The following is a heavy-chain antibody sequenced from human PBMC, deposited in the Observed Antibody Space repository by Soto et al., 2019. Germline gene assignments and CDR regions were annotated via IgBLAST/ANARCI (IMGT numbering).Heavy chain of an antibody. CDR3: AKGWQLASYYYYYMDV. CDR2: ISGSGGST. Sequence: EVQLLESGGGLVQPGGSLRLSCAASGFTFSSYAMSWVRQAPGKGLEWVSAISGSGGSTYYADSVKGRFTISKDNSKNKLYLQMNSLRAEDTSVYYCAKGWQLASYYYYYMDVWGKGTTVTVSS. J-gene: IGHJ6*03. CDR1: GFTFSSYA. D-gene: IGHD6-6*01. V-gene: IGHV3-23*01.